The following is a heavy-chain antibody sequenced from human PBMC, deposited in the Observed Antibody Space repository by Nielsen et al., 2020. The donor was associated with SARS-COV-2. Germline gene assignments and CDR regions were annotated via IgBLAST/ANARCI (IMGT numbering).Heavy chain of an antibody. CDR2: ISYDGSNK. V-gene: IGHV3-30*18. CDR3: AKIAVAGTDFDY. Sequence: GGSLRLSCAASGFTFSSYGMHWVRQAPGKGLEWVAVISYDGSNKYYADSVKGRFTISRDNSKNTLYLQMNSLRAEDTTVYYCAKIAVAGTDFDYWGQGTLVTVSS. CDR1: GFTFSSYG. D-gene: IGHD6-19*01. J-gene: IGHJ4*02.